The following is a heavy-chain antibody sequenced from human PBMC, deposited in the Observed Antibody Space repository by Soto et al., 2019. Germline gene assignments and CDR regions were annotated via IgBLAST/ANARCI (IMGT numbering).Heavy chain of an antibody. CDR1: GFTFSNYW. Sequence: EVQLVXSGGGLVQPGGSLXLSCAASGFTFSNYWMSWVRQAPGKGLEWVANIKQDGTEKNYVDSVRGRFTXXXXXXXXXXDLQXXSLTXEXTAVYYCASVXXWG. V-gene: IGHV3-7*01. CDR2: IKQDGTEK. J-gene: IGHJ3*02. CDR3: ASVXX.